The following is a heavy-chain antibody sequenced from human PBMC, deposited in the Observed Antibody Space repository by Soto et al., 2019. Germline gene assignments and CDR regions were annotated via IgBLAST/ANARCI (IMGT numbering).Heavy chain of an antibody. CDR3: ARDIAVAGTGNWFDP. J-gene: IGHJ5*02. CDR2: IWYDGSNK. CDR1: GFTFSSYG. D-gene: IGHD6-19*01. Sequence: QVQLVESGGGVVQPGRSLRLSCAASGFTFSSYGMHWVRQAPGKGLEWVAVIWYDGSNKYYADSVKGRFTISSDNSKNTLYLQMNSLRAEDTAVYYCARDIAVAGTGNWFDPWGQGTLVTVSS. V-gene: IGHV3-33*01.